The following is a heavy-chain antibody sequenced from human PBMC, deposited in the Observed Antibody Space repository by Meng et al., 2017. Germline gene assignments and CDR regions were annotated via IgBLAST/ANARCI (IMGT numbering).Heavy chain of an antibody. CDR3: ARKTVEMATNEPLFDT. CDR1: GGSISSYY. D-gene: IGHD5-24*01. J-gene: IGHJ4*02. Sequence: SETLSLTCTVSGGSISSYYWSWIRQPPGKGLEWIGYIYYSGSTNYNPSLKSRVTISVDTSKNQFSLKLSSVTAADTAVYYCARKTVEMATNEPLFDTWGQGTLVTVSS. CDR2: IYYSGST. V-gene: IGHV4-59*01.